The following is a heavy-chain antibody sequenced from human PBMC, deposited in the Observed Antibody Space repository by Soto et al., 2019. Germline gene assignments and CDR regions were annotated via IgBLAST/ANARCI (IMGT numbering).Heavy chain of an antibody. CDR1: GGSFSGYY. J-gene: IGHJ2*01. CDR3: ARGSTYFDL. V-gene: IGHV4-34*01. CDR2: INLSGST. Sequence: QVQLQQWGAGLLKPSETLSLTCALYGGSFSGYYWSWVRQPPGKGLEWIAEINLSGSTNYNPSLKSRVTISVVMSKNQFSLKLSSVTAADTAVYYCARGSTYFDLWGRGTLVTVSS.